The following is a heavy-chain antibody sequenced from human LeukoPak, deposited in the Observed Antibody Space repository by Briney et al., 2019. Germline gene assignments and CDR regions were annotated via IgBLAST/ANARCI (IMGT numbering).Heavy chain of an antibody. CDR2: IYPGDSDT. CDR1: GYSFTTYW. D-gene: IGHD2-2*01. V-gene: IGHV5-51*01. Sequence: GESLKISCKGSGYSFTTYWIGWVRQMPGKGLEWMGIIYPGDSDTRCSPSFQGQVTISADKSISTAYLQWSSLKASDTAMYYCARVPDTVRASRFSSHNWFDPWGQGTLVTVSS. J-gene: IGHJ5*02. CDR3: ARVPDTVRASRFSSHNWFDP.